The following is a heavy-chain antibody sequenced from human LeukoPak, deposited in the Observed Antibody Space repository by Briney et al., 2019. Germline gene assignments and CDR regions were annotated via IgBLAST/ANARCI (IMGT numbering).Heavy chain of an antibody. D-gene: IGHD2-2*01. Sequence: SQTLSLTCTVSGGSLSSGSYYWSWIRQPAGTGLEWIGRIYTSGSTNYNPSLKSRVTISVDTSKNQFSLKLSSVTAADTAVYYCARDHRYCSSTSCFRRGYNWFDPWGQGTLVTVSS. V-gene: IGHV4-61*02. J-gene: IGHJ5*02. CDR2: IYTSGST. CDR3: ARDHRYCSSTSCFRRGYNWFDP. CDR1: GGSLSSGSYY.